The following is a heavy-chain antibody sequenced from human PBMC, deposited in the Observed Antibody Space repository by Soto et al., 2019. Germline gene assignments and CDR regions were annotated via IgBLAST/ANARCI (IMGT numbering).Heavy chain of an antibody. CDR3: APRGSSNWFDP. D-gene: IGHD1-26*01. CDR1: GGSIISYY. CDR2: IYTSSSTI. Sequence: ETLSLTCTVSGGSIISYYWSWMRQPAGKGLEWIGRIYTSSSTIYYADSVKGRFTISRDNAKNSLYLQMNSLRDEDTAVYYCAPRGSSNWFDPWGQGTLVTVSS. V-gene: IGHV3-48*02. J-gene: IGHJ5*02.